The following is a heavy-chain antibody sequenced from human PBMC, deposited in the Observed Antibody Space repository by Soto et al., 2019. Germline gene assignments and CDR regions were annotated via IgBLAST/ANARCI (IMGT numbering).Heavy chain of an antibody. V-gene: IGHV4-31*03. CDR1: GGYIRSGGYY. J-gene: IGHJ4*02. D-gene: IGHD5-12*01. CDR2: IYYSGNT. CDR3: ARGSRGDSGYDPQFDY. Sequence: QVQLQESGPGLVKPSQTLSLTCTVSGGYIRSGGYYWSWIRQHPGKGLEWIGYIYYSGNTYYNPSLKIRVTISVDTSKNQFSLKLSSVTAADTAVYYCARGSRGDSGYDPQFDYWGQGTLVTVSS.